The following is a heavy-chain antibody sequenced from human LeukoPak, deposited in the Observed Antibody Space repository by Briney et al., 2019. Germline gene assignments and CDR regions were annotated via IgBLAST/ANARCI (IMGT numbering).Heavy chain of an antibody. CDR1: GGSINRSSYY. V-gene: IGHV4-39*01. Sequence: KTSETLSLTCTVSGGSINRSSYYWAWIRQPPGKGMEWIGSMHPSESTYYNPSLRSRATISVDTSKNQFSLSLTSVTAADRAVYYCARQPPYSSTFDVWGQGTMVSVSS. J-gene: IGHJ3*01. D-gene: IGHD2-21*01. CDR2: MHPSEST. CDR3: ARQPPYSSTFDV.